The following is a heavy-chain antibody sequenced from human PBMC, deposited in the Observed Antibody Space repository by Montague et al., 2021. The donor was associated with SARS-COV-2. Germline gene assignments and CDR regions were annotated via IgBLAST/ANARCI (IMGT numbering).Heavy chain of an antibody. V-gene: IGHV4-34*01. Sequence: SETLSLTCAVYGGSFSNSYWGWIRQPPGKGLEWIGEINQSGSTNYNPPLESRVTISVDTSKNQLSLKVTSVTAADTAVYYCARGRGIVLIVAAKWFDPWGQGTLVTVSS. CDR2: INQSGST. CDR1: GGSFSNSY. J-gene: IGHJ5*02. D-gene: IGHD2-15*01. CDR3: ARGRGIVLIVAAKWFDP.